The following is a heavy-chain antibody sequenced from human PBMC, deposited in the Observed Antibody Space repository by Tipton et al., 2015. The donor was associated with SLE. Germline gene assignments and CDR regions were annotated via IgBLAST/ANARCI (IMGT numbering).Heavy chain of an antibody. CDR2: IYYSGST. CDR3: AREGEGWDFDY. CDR1: GDSLSSSIYY. D-gene: IGHD3-16*01. J-gene: IGHJ4*02. Sequence: TLSLTCTVSGDSLSSSIYYWGWIRQPPGKGLEWIGNIYYSGSTFYSPSLKSRVTISVDTSKNQFSLKLSSVTAADTAVYYCAREGEGWDFDYWGQGTLVTVSS. V-gene: IGHV4-39*07.